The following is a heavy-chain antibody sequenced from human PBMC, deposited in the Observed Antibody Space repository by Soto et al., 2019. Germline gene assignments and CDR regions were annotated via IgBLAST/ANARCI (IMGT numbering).Heavy chain of an antibody. V-gene: IGHV4-59*08. J-gene: IGHJ4*02. D-gene: IGHD3-3*01. CDR1: GGSIGSYY. CDR3: ARGGWRQIDY. CDR2: IYYSGST. Sequence: QVQLQESGPGLVNPSETLSLTCSVSGGSIGSYYWSWIRQPPGKGLEWIGYIYYSGSTNYNPSLKSRVTMSVGTSKNQFSLKLSSVTAADTAVYYCARGGWRQIDYWGQGTLVTVSS.